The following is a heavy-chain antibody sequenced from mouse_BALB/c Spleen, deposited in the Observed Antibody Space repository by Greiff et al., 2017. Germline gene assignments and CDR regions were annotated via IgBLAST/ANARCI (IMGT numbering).Heavy chain of an antibody. CDR3: ARGPYDGYYVKDY. J-gene: IGHJ2*01. V-gene: IGHV7-3*02. CDR2: IRNKANVYTT. Sequence: EVKLLESGGGLVQPGGSLRLSCATSGFTFTDYYMSWVRQPPGKALEWLGFIRNKANVYTTEYSASVKGRFTISRDNSQSILYLQMNTLRAEDSATYYCARGPYDGYYVKDYWGQGTTLTVSS. D-gene: IGHD2-3*01. CDR1: GFTFTDYY.